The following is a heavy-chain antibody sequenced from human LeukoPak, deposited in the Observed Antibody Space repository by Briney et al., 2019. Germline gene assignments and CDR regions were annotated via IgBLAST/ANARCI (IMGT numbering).Heavy chain of an antibody. J-gene: IGHJ3*02. CDR2: IWYDGSNK. Sequence: GGSLRLSCAASGFTFSSYGMHWVRQAPGKGLEWVAVIWYDGSNKYYADSVKGRFTISRDNSKNTLYLQMNSLRAEDTAVYYCASTHCSSTSCYVWEDAFDIWGQGTMVTVSS. CDR3: ASTHCSSTSCYVWEDAFDI. CDR1: GFTFSSYG. D-gene: IGHD2-2*01. V-gene: IGHV3-33*01.